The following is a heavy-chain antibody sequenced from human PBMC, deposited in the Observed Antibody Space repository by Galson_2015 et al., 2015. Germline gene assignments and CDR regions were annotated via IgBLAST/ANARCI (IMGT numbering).Heavy chain of an antibody. J-gene: IGHJ3*02. CDR1: GFTFSSYG. CDR3: AKDLRQQLVLGAFDI. V-gene: IGHV3-30*18. Sequence: SLRLACAASGFTFSSYGLQWVRQAPGTGVEWVAVLSYDDGSNKYYADSVKGRFTISRDNSKNTLYLQMNSLRAEDTAVYYCAKDLRQQLVLGAFDIWGQGTMVTVSS. CDR2: LSYDDGSNK. D-gene: IGHD6-13*01.